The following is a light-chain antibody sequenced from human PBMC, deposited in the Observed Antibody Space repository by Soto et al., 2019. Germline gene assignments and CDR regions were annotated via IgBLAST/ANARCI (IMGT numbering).Light chain of an antibody. V-gene: IGKV1-39*01. CDR1: QSISSY. CDR3: QQSYSRMT. Sequence: DIQMTQSPSSLSASVGDGVTITCRASQSISSYVSWYQQKPGKAPKLMIYAASRLESGVPSRFSGSRSGTDFTLTISSLQPEDFATYYCQQSYSRMTFGQGTKVDIK. CDR2: AAS. J-gene: IGKJ1*01.